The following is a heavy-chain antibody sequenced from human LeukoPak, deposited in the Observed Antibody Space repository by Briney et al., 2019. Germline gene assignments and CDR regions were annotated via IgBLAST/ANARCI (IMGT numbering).Heavy chain of an antibody. CDR2: IIPILGIA. CDR1: GGTFSSYA. V-gene: IGHV1-69*04. J-gene: IGHJ5*02. CDR3: AMQYYYDFWSCYWFDP. D-gene: IGHD3-3*01. Sequence: ASVKVSCKSSGGTFSSYAISWVRQAPGQGLEWMGRIIPILGIANYAQKFQGRVTITADKSTSTAYMELSSLRSEDTAVYYCAMQYYYDFWSCYWFDPWGQGTLVTVSS.